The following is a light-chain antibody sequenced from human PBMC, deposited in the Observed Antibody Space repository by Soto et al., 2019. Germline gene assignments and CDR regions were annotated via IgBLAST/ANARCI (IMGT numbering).Light chain of an antibody. CDR1: SSDVGGYNY. CDR3: SSYTSSSTYVV. Sequence: QSALTQPASVSGSPGQSITISCTGTSSDVGGYNYVSWYQQHPGKAPKLMIYDVSNRPSGVSNRFSGSKSGNTASLTISGLQAEDGADYYGSSYTSSSTYVVFGGGTKLTVL. V-gene: IGLV2-14*01. CDR2: DVS. J-gene: IGLJ2*01.